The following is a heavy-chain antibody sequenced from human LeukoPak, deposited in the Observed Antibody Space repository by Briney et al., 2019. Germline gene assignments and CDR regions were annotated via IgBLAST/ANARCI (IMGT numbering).Heavy chain of an antibody. D-gene: IGHD6-6*01. CDR3: VRGNVATRGTLRFDY. CDR2: TYYRSKWYN. J-gene: IGHJ4*02. V-gene: IGHV6-1*01. CDR1: GDSVSSNSAV. Sequence: LSQTLSLTCAISGDSVSSNSAVWNWIRQSPSRGLEWLGRTYYRSKWYNDYAVSVKSRITINPDTSKNQFSLHLNSVTPEDTAVFYCVRGNVATRGTLRFDYWGQGTLVTVSS.